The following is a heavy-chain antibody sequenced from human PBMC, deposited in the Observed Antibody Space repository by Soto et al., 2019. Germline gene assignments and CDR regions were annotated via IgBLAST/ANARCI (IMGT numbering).Heavy chain of an antibody. Sequence: GGSLRLSCAASGFTFSSYVMHWVRHAPGKGLEWVAVIWYDGSNKYYADSVKGRFTISRDNSKNTLYLQMNSLRAEDTAVYYCARCVGRRPSSYGMDVWGQGTTVTVYS. J-gene: IGHJ6*02. CDR1: GFTFSSYV. V-gene: IGHV3-33*01. D-gene: IGHD3-16*01. CDR3: ARCVGRRPSSYGMDV. CDR2: IWYDGSNK.